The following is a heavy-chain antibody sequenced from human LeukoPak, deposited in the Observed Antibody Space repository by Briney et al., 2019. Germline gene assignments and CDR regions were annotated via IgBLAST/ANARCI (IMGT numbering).Heavy chain of an antibody. V-gene: IGHV3-23*01. J-gene: IGHJ4*02. CDR3: AKDYYDFWSGNHKGYFDY. CDR1: GFTFNNYA. D-gene: IGHD3-3*01. CDR2: ISGSGGST. Sequence: GGSLRLSCAASGFTFNNYAMSWVRQAPGKGLEWVSAISGSGGSTYYADSVKGRLIISRDNSKNTLYLQMDSLRAEDTAVYYCAKDYYDFWSGNHKGYFDYWGQGPLVTASS.